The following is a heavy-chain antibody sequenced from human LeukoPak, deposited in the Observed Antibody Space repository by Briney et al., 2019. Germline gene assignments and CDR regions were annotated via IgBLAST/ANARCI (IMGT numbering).Heavy chain of an antibody. CDR1: GFTFSSYA. CDR3: ARWDDSSGYYYGDY. V-gene: IGHV3-30-3*01. J-gene: IGHJ4*02. Sequence: GSLRLSCAASGFTFSSYAMHWVRQAPGKGLEWVAVISYDGSNKYYADSVKGRFTISRDNSKNTLYLQMNSLRAEDTAVYYCARWDDSSGYYYGDYWGQGTLVTVSS. D-gene: IGHD3-22*01. CDR2: ISYDGSNK.